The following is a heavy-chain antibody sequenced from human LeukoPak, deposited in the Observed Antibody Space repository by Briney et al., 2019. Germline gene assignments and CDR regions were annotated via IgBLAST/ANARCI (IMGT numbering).Heavy chain of an antibody. D-gene: IGHD3-22*01. J-gene: IGHJ4*02. V-gene: IGHV3-30*04. Sequence: GGSLRLSCAASGFTFSSYAMHWVRQAPGKGLEWVAVISYDGSNKYYADSVKGRFTISRDNSKNTLYLQMNSLRAEDTAVYYCAKVGYYDSSGYPIDFDYWGQGTLVTVSS. CDR3: AKVGYYDSSGYPIDFDY. CDR1: GFTFSSYA. CDR2: ISYDGSNK.